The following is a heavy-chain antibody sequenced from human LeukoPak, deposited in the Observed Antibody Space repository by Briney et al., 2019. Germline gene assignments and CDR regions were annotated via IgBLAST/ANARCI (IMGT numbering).Heavy chain of an antibody. V-gene: IGHV4-59*08. CDR3: ARHSRGLLLWFGETEGWFDP. J-gene: IGHJ5*02. D-gene: IGHD3-10*01. CDR1: GGSISSYY. Sequence: PSETLSLTCTVPGGSISSYYWSWIRQPPGKGLEWIGYIYYSGSTNYNPSFKSRVTISVDTSKNQFSLKLSSVTAADTAVYYCARHSRGLLLWFGETEGWFDPWGQGTLVTVSS. CDR2: IYYSGST.